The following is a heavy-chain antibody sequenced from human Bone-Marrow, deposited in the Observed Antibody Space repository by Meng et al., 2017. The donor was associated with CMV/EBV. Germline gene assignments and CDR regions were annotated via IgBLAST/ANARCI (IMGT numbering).Heavy chain of an antibody. V-gene: IGHV3-9*01. CDR3: ARGEG. CDR2: ISWNSGSI. Sequence: GGSLRLSCAASGFTFDDYAMHWVRQAPGKGLEWVSGISWNSGSIGYADSVKGRFTISRDNAKNSLYLQMNSLRAEDTAVYYCARGEGWGQGTLVTVSS. J-gene: IGHJ4*02. CDR1: GFTFDDYA.